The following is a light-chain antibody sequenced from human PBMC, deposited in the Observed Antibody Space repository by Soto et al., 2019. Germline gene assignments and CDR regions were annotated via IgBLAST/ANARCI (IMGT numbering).Light chain of an antibody. CDR1: SSDVGGYNS. J-gene: IGLJ1*01. Sequence: QSALTQPASVSGSPGQSITISCTGTSSDVGGYNSVSWYQQHPGKAPKLMIYEVSNRPSGVSNRFSGSKSGNTASLTISGLQHDDDADYYCSSYTTSSTPLYVFGTGTKLTVL. CDR2: EVS. V-gene: IGLV2-14*01. CDR3: SSYTTSSTPLYV.